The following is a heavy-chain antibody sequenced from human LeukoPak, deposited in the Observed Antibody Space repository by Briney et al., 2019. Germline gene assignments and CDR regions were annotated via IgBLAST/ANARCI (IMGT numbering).Heavy chain of an antibody. V-gene: IGHV4-30-4*08. CDR2: IYYSGST. Sequence: PSQTLSLTCTVSGGSISSGDYYWSWIRQPPGKGLEWIGYIYYSGSTYYNPSLKSRVTISVDTSKNQFSLKLSSVTAADTAVYYCARVSGASYSDDAFDIWGQGTMVTVS. CDR3: ARVSGASYSDDAFDI. J-gene: IGHJ3*02. D-gene: IGHD1-26*01. CDR1: GGSISSGDYY.